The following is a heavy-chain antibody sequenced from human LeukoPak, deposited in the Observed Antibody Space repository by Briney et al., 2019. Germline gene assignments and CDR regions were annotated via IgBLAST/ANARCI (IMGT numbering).Heavy chain of an antibody. CDR1: GFTFRGYS. V-gene: IGHV3-15*01. CDR3: TTGAGTFSTMLVDY. Sequence: GGSLRLSCAASGFTFRGYSMNWVRQAPGKGLEWVGRIKSKTAGGTAEYAAPVKGRFTISRDDSKNTLYLQMISLKTEDTAVYYCTTGAGTFSTMLVDYWGQGTLVTVSS. D-gene: IGHD3-10*02. CDR2: IKSKTAGGTA. J-gene: IGHJ4*02.